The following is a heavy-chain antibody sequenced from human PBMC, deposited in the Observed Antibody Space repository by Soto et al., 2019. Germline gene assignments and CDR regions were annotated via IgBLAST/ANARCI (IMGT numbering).Heavy chain of an antibody. CDR3: ARGYGGSFPHWYFDL. CDR2: IWNDGKNS. V-gene: IGHV3-33*01. Sequence: QVQLVESGGGVVQPGGSLRLSCAASGFTFSNYGMYWARQAPGKGLQWVTFIWNDGKNSFYEDSVKGRFTNSRDNFKNPLYLQMDRPGAEGTGVYYRARGYGGSFPHWYFDLWGRGTRVAVSS. J-gene: IGHJ2*01. CDR1: GFTFSNYG. D-gene: IGHD1-26*01.